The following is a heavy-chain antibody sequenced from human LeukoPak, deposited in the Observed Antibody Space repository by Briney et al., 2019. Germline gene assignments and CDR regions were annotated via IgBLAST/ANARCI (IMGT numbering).Heavy chain of an antibody. V-gene: IGHV1-69*05. CDR2: TIPIFGTA. D-gene: IGHD2-21*02. CDR1: GYTFTSYG. CDR3: AREEVTNGVY. J-gene: IGHJ4*02. Sequence: GASVKVSCKASGYTFTSYGISWVRQAPGQGLVWMGRTIPIFGTANYAQKFQGRVTITTDESTSTAYMELSSLRSEDTAVYYCAREEVTNGVYWGQGTLVTVSS.